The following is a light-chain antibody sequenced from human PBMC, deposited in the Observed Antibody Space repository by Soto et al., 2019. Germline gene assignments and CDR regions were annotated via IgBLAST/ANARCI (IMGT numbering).Light chain of an antibody. CDR1: QDISNY. CDR3: QHYGNLPRT. CDR2: DAS. J-gene: IGKJ2*01. V-gene: IGKV1-33*01. Sequence: DIQMTQSPSSLSASVRDRVTITCQASQDISNYLTWYQRRPGKAPNLLIYDASNLEIGVPSRFSGSGSGTDFTFTINSLQPEDIATYYCQHYGNLPRTFGQGTKLAIK.